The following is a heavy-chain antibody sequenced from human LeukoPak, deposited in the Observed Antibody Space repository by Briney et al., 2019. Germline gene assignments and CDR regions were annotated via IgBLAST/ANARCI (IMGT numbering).Heavy chain of an antibody. CDR3: AREDVPNYYYYGMDV. Sequence: SGGSLRLSCAASGFTFSSYWMHWVRQAPGKGLVWVSRINSDGSSTSYADSVKGRFTISRDNAKNTLYLQMNSLRAKDTAVYYCAREDVPNYYYYGMDVWGKGTTVTVSS. V-gene: IGHV3-74*01. CDR2: INSDGSST. J-gene: IGHJ6*04. CDR1: GFTFSSYW. D-gene: IGHD3-16*01.